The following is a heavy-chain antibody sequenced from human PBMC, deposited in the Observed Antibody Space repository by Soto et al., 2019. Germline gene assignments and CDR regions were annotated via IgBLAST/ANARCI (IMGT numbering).Heavy chain of an antibody. Sequence: SETLSLTCTVSGGSISSYYWSWIRQPPGKGLEWIGYIYYSGSTNYNPSLKSRVTISVDTSKNQFSLKLSSVIAADTAVYYCARGSGGSSWDAFDIWGQGTMVTVSS. CDR2: IYYSGST. V-gene: IGHV4-59*01. CDR3: ARGSGGSSWDAFDI. D-gene: IGHD2-15*01. CDR1: GGSISSYY. J-gene: IGHJ3*02.